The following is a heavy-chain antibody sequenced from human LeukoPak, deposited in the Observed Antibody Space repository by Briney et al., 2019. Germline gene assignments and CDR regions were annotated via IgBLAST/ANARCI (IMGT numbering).Heavy chain of an antibody. D-gene: IGHD3-22*01. V-gene: IGHV1-18*01. CDR1: GYTFTSYG. J-gene: IGHJ6*02. Sequence: APVKVSCKASGYTFTSYGISWVRQAPGQGLEWMGWISAYNGNTNYAQKLQGRVTMTTDTSTSTAYMELRSLRSDDTAVYYCARDRYYYDSSGYYYYYYYGMDVWGQGTTVTVSS. CDR3: ARDRYYYDSSGYYYYYYYGMDV. CDR2: ISAYNGNT.